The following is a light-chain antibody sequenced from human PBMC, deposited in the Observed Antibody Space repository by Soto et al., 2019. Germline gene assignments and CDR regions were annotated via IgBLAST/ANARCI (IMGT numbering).Light chain of an antibody. CDR2: DAS. J-gene: IGKJ2*02. V-gene: IGKV3-15*01. CDR3: QQYNDWPPGCT. Sequence: EIVMTQSPATLSLSPGEGATLSCRASQSVSTNLAWYQQKPGQAPRLLIYDASTRATDIPARFSGSGSGTYFSLTIRSLQSEDFAVYYCQQYNDWPPGCTFGQGTKLEIK. CDR1: QSVSTN.